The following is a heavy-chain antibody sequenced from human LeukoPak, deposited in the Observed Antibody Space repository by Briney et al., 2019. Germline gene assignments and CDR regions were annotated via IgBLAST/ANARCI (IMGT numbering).Heavy chain of an antibody. Sequence: SETLSLTCTVSGGSISSYYWGWIRQPPGKGLEWIGYIYYSGSTNYNPSLKSRVTISVDTSKNQFSLKLSSVTAADTAVYYCARSNRYYYYMDVWGKGTTVTVSS. J-gene: IGHJ6*03. CDR1: GGSISSYY. CDR3: ARSNRYYYYMDV. V-gene: IGHV4-59*01. D-gene: IGHD4-11*01. CDR2: IYYSGST.